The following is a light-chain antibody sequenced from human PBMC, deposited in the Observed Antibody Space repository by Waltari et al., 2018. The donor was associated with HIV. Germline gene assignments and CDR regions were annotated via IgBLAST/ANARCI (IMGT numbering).Light chain of an antibody. CDR2: ETS. CDR3: QQYGSSPLT. J-gene: IGKJ4*01. CDR1: QTVSSMTSKY. Sequence: EIVLTQSPVTLSLSPGERATLSCRASQTVSSMTSKYFAWYQQKPGQVPRLLIYETSRRTSGVPDRFRGSGSGTDFTLTISRLEPEDFAVYYCQQYGSSPLTFGGGTKVEIK. V-gene: IGKV3-20*01.